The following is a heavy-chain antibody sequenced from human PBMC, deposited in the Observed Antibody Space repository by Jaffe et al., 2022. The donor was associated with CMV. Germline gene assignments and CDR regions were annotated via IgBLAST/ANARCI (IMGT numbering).Heavy chain of an antibody. V-gene: IGHV5-51*01. D-gene: IGHD2-15*01. CDR3: ARGGPRDYYYYYMDV. Sequence: DVQLVQSGAEVKKPGQSLRISCKGSGYSFTDYWIGWVRQMPGKGLEWMGFIYPGDSDTRYSPSFEGQITISADESISTAYLQWSSLKASDTAMYYCARGGPRDYYYYYMDVWGKGTTVTLSS. CDR2: IYPGDSDT. J-gene: IGHJ6*03. CDR1: GYSFTDYW.